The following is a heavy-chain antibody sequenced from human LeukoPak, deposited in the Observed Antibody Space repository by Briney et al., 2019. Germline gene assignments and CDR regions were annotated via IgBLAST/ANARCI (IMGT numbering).Heavy chain of an antibody. V-gene: IGHV1-69*13. Sequence: SVKVSCKASGGTFSSYAISWVRQAPGQGLEWMGGIIPIFGTANYAQKFQGRVTITADESTSTAYMELSSLRSEDTAVYYCARGPLSLIAVAATEIFDYWGQGTLVTVSS. D-gene: IGHD6-19*01. CDR2: IIPIFGTA. CDR3: ARGPLSLIAVAATEIFDY. J-gene: IGHJ4*02. CDR1: GGTFSSYA.